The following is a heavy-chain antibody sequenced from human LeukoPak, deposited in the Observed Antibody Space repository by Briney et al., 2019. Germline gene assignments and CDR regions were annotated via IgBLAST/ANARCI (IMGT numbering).Heavy chain of an antibody. CDR1: GYTFTSYG. CDR3: ARELDNWNYYYYYGMDV. D-gene: IGHD1-20*01. CDR2: ISAYNGNT. J-gene: IGHJ6*02. V-gene: IGHV1-18*01. Sequence: ASVKVSCKASGYTFTSYGISWVRQAPGQGLEWLGWISAYNGNTNYAQKLQGRVTMTTDTSTSTAYMELRSLRSDDTAVYYCARELDNWNYYYYYGMDVWGQGTTVTVSS.